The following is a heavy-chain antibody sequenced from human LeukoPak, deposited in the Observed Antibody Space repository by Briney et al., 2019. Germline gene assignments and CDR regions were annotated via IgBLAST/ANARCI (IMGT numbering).Heavy chain of an antibody. J-gene: IGHJ4*02. V-gene: IGHV1-2*02. CDR2: MNPNSGGT. D-gene: IGHD2-21*01. CDR1: GYTFTSYD. Sequence: GASVKVSCKASGYTFTSYDINWVRQATGQGLEWMGWMNPNSGGTNYAQRFQGRATMTRDTSISTAYMELSSLRSEDTAVYYCATDLVVRDGDALHDYWGQGTLVTVSS. CDR3: ATDLVVRDGDALHDY.